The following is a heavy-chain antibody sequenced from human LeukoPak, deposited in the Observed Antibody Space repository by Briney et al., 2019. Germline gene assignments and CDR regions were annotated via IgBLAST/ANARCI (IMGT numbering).Heavy chain of an antibody. CDR1: GFTFSSYS. CDR3: ARDRSGSFDAFDI. CDR2: ISSSSSYI. Sequence: GGSLRLSCAASGFTFSSYSTNWVRQAPGKGLEWVSSISSSSSYIYYADSVKGRFTISRDNAKNSLYLQMNSLRAEDTAVYYCARDRSGSFDAFDIWGQGTMVTVSS. V-gene: IGHV3-21*01. J-gene: IGHJ3*02.